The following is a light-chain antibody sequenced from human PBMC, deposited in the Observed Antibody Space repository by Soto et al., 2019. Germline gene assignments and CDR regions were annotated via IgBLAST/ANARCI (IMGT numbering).Light chain of an antibody. CDR2: DVS. V-gene: IGLV2-11*01. J-gene: IGLJ1*01. Sequence: QSVLTQPRSVSGSLGQSVPSCCTGTSSHTGGYDYVSWFQQHPGKAPKLMIYDVSKRPPGLPDRFSGSKSGNTASLTISGLQAEDEAVYYCCSHAGRAYVFGIGTKVTV. CDR3: CSHAGRAYV. CDR1: SSHTGGYDY.